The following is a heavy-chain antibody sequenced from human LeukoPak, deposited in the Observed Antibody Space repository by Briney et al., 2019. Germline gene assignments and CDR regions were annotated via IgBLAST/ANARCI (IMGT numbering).Heavy chain of an antibody. D-gene: IGHD4-17*01. Sequence: GGSLRLSCAASGFTFSSYAMSWVRQAPGKGLEWVSAISGSGGSTYYADSVKGRFTISRDNSKNTLYLQMNSLRAEDTAVYYCAKGSLGVSTVTWVVDFDLWGRGTLVTVSS. CDR3: AKGSLGVSTVTWVVDFDL. CDR1: GFTFSSYA. J-gene: IGHJ2*01. V-gene: IGHV3-23*01. CDR2: ISGSGGST.